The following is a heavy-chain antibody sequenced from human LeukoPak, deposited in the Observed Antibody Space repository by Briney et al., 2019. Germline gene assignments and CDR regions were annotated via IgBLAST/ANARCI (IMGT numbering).Heavy chain of an antibody. D-gene: IGHD6-13*01. CDR3: ARGAAAHHGRSRNWSAP. Sequence: ASVKVSCKASGYTFTGYYMHWVRQAPGQGLEWMGWINPNSGGTNYAQKFQGRVTMTRDTSISTAYMEPSRLRSDDTAVYYCARGAAAHHGRSRNWSAPGGEGPLSTVP. V-gene: IGHV1-2*02. CDR1: GYTFTGYY. J-gene: IGHJ5*02. CDR2: INPNSGGT.